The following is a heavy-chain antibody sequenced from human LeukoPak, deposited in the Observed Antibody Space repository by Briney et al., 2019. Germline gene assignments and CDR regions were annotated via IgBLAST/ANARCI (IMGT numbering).Heavy chain of an antibody. V-gene: IGHV3-23*01. D-gene: IGHD2-15*01. Sequence: GGSLRLSCAASGFTFSSYGMAWVRQAPGKGLEWVSGISGSGGSTYYEDSVKGRFTISRDNSKNTLYLQMNSLRAEDTAVYYCAKNSGGTCYSHLDYWGQGTLVTVSS. CDR2: ISGSGGST. J-gene: IGHJ4*02. CDR3: AKNSGGTCYSHLDY. CDR1: GFTFSSYG.